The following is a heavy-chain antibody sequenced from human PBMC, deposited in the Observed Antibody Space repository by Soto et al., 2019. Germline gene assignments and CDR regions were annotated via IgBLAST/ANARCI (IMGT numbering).Heavy chain of an antibody. CDR3: ARGFRVAATRWWFDP. CDR2: ISTYNGNT. V-gene: IGHV1-18*01. CDR1: GGTFSSYT. J-gene: IGHJ5*02. D-gene: IGHD2-15*01. Sequence: GASVKVSCKASGGTFSSYTISWVRQAPGQGLEWMGWISTYNGNTNYAQKLQGRVTMTTDTSTSTAYMELRSLRSDDTAVYYCARGFRVAATRWWFDPWGQGTLVTVSS.